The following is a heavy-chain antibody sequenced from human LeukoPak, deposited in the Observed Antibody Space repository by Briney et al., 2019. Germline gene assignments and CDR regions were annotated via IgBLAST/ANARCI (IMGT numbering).Heavy chain of an antibody. V-gene: IGHV4-34*01. D-gene: IGHD3-9*01. Sequence: SETLSLTCAVYGGSFSGYYWSWIRQPPGKGLEGIGEINHSGSTNYNPSLKSRVTISVGTSKNQFSLKLSSVTAADTAVYYCARGGGILTGYYFDYWGQGTLVTVSS. CDR1: GGSFSGYY. CDR2: INHSGST. J-gene: IGHJ4*02. CDR3: ARGGGILTGYYFDY.